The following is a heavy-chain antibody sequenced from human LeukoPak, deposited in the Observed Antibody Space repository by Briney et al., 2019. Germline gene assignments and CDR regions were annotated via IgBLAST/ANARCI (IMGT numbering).Heavy chain of an antibody. J-gene: IGHJ1*01. CDR2: IWYDGSQR. V-gene: IGHV3-33*08. D-gene: IGHD3-9*01. CDR3: ASDAVRYPLD. CDR1: GFTFSSYA. Sequence: GRSLGLSCAASGFTFSSYAMHWVRQAPGKGLEWVAVIWYDGSQRYYAGSVKGRFTISRDNSKKTVYLQMNSLRAEDTAVYYCASDAVRYPLDWGQGTLVTVSS.